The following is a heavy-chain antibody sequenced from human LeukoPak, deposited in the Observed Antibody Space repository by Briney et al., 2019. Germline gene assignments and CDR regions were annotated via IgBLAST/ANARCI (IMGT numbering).Heavy chain of an antibody. D-gene: IGHD6-13*01. CDR2: IWYDGGNK. Sequence: GGSLRLSCAASGFTFSSYGMHWVRQAPGKGLEWVAVIWYDGGNKYYADSVKGRFTIPRDNSKNTLYLQMNSLRAEDTAVYYCASGYQKGFPEKLVHESVYWGGGTLVTVSS. CDR1: GFTFSSYG. J-gene: IGHJ4*02. CDR3: ASGYQKGFPEKLVHESVY. V-gene: IGHV3-33*01.